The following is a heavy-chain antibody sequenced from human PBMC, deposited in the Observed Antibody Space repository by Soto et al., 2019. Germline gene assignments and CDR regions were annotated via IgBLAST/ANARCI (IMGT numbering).Heavy chain of an antibody. V-gene: IGHV5-10-1*01. J-gene: IGHJ3*02. CDR3: ARLPKIPPHAFDI. CDR1: GYSFTSYW. Sequence: PGESLKVSWKGSGYSFTSYWISWVRQMPGKGLEWMGRIDPSDSYTNYSPSFQGHVTISADKSISTAYLQWSSLKASDTAMYYCARLPKIPPHAFDIWGQGTMVTVSS. CDR2: IDPSDSYT.